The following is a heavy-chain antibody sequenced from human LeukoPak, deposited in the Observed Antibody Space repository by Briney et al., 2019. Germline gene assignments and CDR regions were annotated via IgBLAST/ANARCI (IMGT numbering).Heavy chain of an antibody. V-gene: IGHV3-21*01. J-gene: IGHJ4*02. CDR1: GFTFTSYV. CDR3: AIPGDGYNYYFDY. CDR2: ITSSSTYI. D-gene: IGHD5-24*01. Sequence: GGSLRLSCAASGFTFTSYVMSWVRQAPGKGLEWVSSITSSSTYIYYADSLKGRFTISRDNAKNSLYLQMNSLRAEDTAVYYCAIPGDGYNYYFDYWGQGTLVPVS.